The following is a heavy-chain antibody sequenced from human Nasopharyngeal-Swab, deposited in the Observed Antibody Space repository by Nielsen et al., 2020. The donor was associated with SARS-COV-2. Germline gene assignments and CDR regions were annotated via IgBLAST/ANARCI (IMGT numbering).Heavy chain of an antibody. Sequence: GGSLRLSCAASGFTFDDYAMHWVRQAPGKGLEWVSSISSSSSYIYYADSVKGRFTISRDNAKNSLYLQMNSLRAEDTAVYYCARTIAAAGPYGMDVWGQGTTVTVSS. D-gene: IGHD6-13*01. V-gene: IGHV3-21*01. CDR1: GFTFDDYA. CDR2: ISSSSSYI. J-gene: IGHJ6*02. CDR3: ARTIAAAGPYGMDV.